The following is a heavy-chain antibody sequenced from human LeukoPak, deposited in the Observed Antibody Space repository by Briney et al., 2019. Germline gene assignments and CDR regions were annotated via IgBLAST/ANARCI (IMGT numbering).Heavy chain of an antibody. CDR2: ISSGGIST. CDR3: AKMSDF. J-gene: IGHJ4*02. Sequence: GGSLRLSCAASGFTFSSYTMSWVRQAPGKGLEWVSAISSGGISTFYAESVKGRFTISRDNSKNTLYLQMNSLRAEDTAVYYCAKMSDFWGQGTLVTVSS. V-gene: IGHV3-23*01. CDR1: GFTFSSYT.